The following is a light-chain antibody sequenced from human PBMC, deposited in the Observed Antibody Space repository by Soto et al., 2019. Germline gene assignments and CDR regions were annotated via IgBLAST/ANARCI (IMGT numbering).Light chain of an antibody. Sequence: EIVLTQSPATLSLSPGDRATLSCRASQSVGTYLAWYQQTPGQAPRLLIYDASIRATGIPARFSGSGSGTDFTLTISSLEPEDFAVYYCQQRTNWPPRTFGGGTKVEIK. J-gene: IGKJ4*01. CDR1: QSVGTY. CDR2: DAS. CDR3: QQRTNWPPRT. V-gene: IGKV3-11*01.